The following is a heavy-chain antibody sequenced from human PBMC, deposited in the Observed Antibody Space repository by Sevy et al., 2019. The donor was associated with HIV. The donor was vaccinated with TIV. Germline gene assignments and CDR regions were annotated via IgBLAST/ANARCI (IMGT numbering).Heavy chain of an antibody. J-gene: IGHJ5*02. CDR3: ARGWGYSYGYNWFDP. Sequence: GGSLRLSCAASGFTFSSYSMNWVRQAPGKGLEWVSYISSSSSTIYYADSVKGRFTISRDNAKNSLYLQMNSLRDEETAVYYCARGWGYSYGYNWFDPWGQGTLVTVSS. CDR1: GFTFSSYS. D-gene: IGHD5-18*01. V-gene: IGHV3-48*02. CDR2: ISSSSSTI.